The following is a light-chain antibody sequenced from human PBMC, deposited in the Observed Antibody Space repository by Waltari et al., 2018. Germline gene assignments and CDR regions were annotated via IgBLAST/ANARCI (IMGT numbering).Light chain of an antibody. V-gene: IGKV1-39*01. CDR1: QTISSF. J-gene: IGKJ1*01. CDR2: AAS. CDR3: QQSYITPQT. Sequence: DIQMTQSPSSLSASVGDRVVITCRASQTISSFFNWYQHKAGQAPKLLIYAASSLQSGGPSRLSGSRSGTDFTLTISSLQPEDFATYYCQQSYITPQTFGQGTKVEIK.